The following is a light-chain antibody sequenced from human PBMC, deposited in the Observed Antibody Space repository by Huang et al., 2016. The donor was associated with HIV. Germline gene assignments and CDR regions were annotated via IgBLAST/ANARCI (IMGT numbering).Light chain of an antibody. CDR3: QQFKNYPLT. CDR1: QDITDA. CDR2: DAS. J-gene: IGKJ4*01. V-gene: IGKV1D-13*01. Sequence: AIQLTQSPSFLSASVGDRVTITCRASQDITDALAWYQQKPGKPPKVLIYDASSLESGVPSRVSGSGSEADFTLTISSLQPEDFATYYCQQFKNYPLTFGGGTKVEVK.